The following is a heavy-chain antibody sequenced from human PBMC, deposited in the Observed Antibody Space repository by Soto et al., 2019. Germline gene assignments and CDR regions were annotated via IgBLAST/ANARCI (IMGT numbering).Heavy chain of an antibody. V-gene: IGHV1-18*04. J-gene: IGHJ5*02. CDR1: GYTFTSYG. CDR3: ARGPRYCSTTTCFSGVTWFDP. CDR2: ISSYNGNT. Sequence: QVQLVQSGAEVKKPGASVKVSCKASGYTFTSYGISWVRQAPGQGLEWMGWISSYNGNTNYAQKVEGRVTVTTDTSTSKTYMELRSLRSDDTAVYYCARGPRYCSTTTCFSGVTWFDPWGQGTLVTVSS. D-gene: IGHD2-2*01.